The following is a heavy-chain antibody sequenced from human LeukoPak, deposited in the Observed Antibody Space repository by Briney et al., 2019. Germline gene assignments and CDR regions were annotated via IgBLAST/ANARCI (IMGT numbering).Heavy chain of an antibody. CDR2: IYHSGST. D-gene: IGHD3-16*01. CDR3: ARLTPMVTMITYHAFDI. V-gene: IGHV4-4*02. J-gene: IGHJ3*02. Sequence: KASETLSLTCAVSGGSISSSNWWSWIRQPPGKGLEWIGEIYHSGSTNYNPSLKSRVTISVDTSKNQFSLKLTSVTAADTAVYYCARLTPMVTMITYHAFDIWGQGTMVTVSS. CDR1: GGSISSSNW.